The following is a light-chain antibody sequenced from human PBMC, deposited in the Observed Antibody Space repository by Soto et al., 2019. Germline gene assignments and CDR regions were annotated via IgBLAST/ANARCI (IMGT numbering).Light chain of an antibody. J-gene: IGKJ1*01. Sequence: DIQMTQSPSTLSGSVGDRVTITCRASQTISSWLAWYQQKPGKAPKLLIYKASTLKSGVPSRFSGSGSGTEFTPTISILQPDYLATYCYQHYYRYSEAFGQGTKVELK. CDR2: KAS. CDR1: QTISSW. CDR3: QHYYRYSEA. V-gene: IGKV1-5*03.